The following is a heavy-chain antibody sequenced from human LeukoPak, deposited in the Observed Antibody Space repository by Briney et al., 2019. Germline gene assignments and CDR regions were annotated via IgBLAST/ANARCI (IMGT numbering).Heavy chain of an antibody. Sequence: ASVKVSCKASGGTFSSYAISWVRQAPGQGLEWMGGIIPIFGTVNYAQKFQGRVTITADESTSTAYMELSSLRSEDAAVYYCARDWYYYDSSGYYYALRYWGQGTLVTVSS. CDR2: IIPIFGTV. V-gene: IGHV1-69*01. J-gene: IGHJ4*02. CDR3: ARDWYYYDSSGYYYALRY. CDR1: GGTFSSYA. D-gene: IGHD3-22*01.